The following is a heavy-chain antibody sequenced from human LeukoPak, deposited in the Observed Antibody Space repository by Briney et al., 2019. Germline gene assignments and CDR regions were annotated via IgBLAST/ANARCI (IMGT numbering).Heavy chain of an antibody. CDR1: GYTFTGYY. CDR2: INPNSGGT. D-gene: IGHD6-6*01. CDR3: ARDLGIAARYFDY. Sequence: ASVKVSCKASGYTFTGYYMHWVRQAPGQGLEWMGWINPNSGGTNYAQKFQGRVTMTRDTSISTAYIELSRLRSDDTAVYYCARDLGIAARYFDYWGQGTLVTVSS. V-gene: IGHV1-2*02. J-gene: IGHJ4*02.